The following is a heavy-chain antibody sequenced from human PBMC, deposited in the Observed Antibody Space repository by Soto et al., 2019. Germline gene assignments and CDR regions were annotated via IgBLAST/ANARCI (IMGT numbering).Heavy chain of an antibody. CDR3: ASEPLGYCSSTSCYEDYFDY. J-gene: IGHJ4*02. CDR2: IIPILGIA. CDR1: GGTFSSYT. Sequence: SVKVSCKASGGTFSSYTISWVRQAPGQGLEWMGRIIPILGIANYAQKFQGRVTITADKSTSTAYMELSSLRSEDTAVYYCASEPLGYCSSTSCYEDYFDYWGQGTLVTVSS. D-gene: IGHD2-2*01. V-gene: IGHV1-69*02.